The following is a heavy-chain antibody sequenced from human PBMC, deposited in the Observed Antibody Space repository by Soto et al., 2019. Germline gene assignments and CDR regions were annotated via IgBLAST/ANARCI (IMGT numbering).Heavy chain of an antibody. CDR2: IDPSDSYT. CDR3: ARMHRDYDYFEY. V-gene: IGHV5-10-1*01. J-gene: IGHJ4*02. Sequence: GESLKISCKGSGYSFTTYWISWVRQMPGKGLEWMGRIDPSDSYTNYSPSFQGHVTISAGKSISTAYLQWSSLKASDTAMYYCARMHRDYDYFEYWGQGTLVTVSS. D-gene: IGHD4-17*01. CDR1: GYSFTTYW.